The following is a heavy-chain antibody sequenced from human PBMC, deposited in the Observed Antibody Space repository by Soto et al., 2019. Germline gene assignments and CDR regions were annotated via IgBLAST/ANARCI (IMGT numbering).Heavy chain of an antibody. CDR2: INAYNGNT. CDR3: ARDVGYGLIDY. D-gene: IGHD5-18*01. CDR1: GYTFTRYG. V-gene: IGHV1-18*01. Sequence: QVELVQSGAEVKKPGASVKVSCKASGYTFTRYGISWMRQAPGQGLEWMGWINAYNGNTNYAQKFQGRVTMTTDTSTSTAYMELRSLRSDVTAVYYCARDVGYGLIDYWGQGTLVTVSS. J-gene: IGHJ4*02.